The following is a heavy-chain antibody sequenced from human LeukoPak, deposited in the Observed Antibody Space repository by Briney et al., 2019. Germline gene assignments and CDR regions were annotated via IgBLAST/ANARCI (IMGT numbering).Heavy chain of an antibody. D-gene: IGHD3-10*01. V-gene: IGHV4-31*03. CDR3: ARNADMYYYVDN. Sequence: SQTLPLTCTVSSGSISSSGYYRSWIRQHPGKGLEWIGCIYYSGSTYYNPSLKSRVTISVDTSKNQFSLSLSSVTAADTAVYYRARNADMYYYVDNWGQGTLVTVSS. CDR1: SGSISSSGYY. J-gene: IGHJ4*02. CDR2: IYYSGST.